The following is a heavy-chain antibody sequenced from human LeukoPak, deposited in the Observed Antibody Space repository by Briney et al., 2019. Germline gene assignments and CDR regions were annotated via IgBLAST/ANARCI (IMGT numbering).Heavy chain of an antibody. D-gene: IGHD3-10*01. J-gene: IGHJ4*02. Sequence: PGGSLRLSCAASGFTFSSYEMNWVRQAPGKGLEWVAYIQYDRSNQQYAGSVKGRFSISRDNSKNTLSLQMNSLRAEDTAVYYCAAYCGSGSYYKDYWGQGTLVTVSS. CDR1: GFTFSSYE. CDR3: AAYCGSGSYYKDY. V-gene: IGHV3-30*02. CDR2: IQYDRSNQ.